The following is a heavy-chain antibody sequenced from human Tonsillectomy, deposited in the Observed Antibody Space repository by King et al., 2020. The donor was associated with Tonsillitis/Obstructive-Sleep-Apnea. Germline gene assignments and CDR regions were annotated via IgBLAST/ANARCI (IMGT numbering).Heavy chain of an antibody. CDR2: IYYSGIT. V-gene: IGHV4-39*01. Sequence: QLQESGPGLVKPSETLSLTCTVSGGSISSSSYYWGWIRQPPGKGLEWIGSIYYSGITYYNPSLKSRVTISVDTSKNQFSLKLSSVTAADTAVYYCASGVLRGYSYGYGYWGQGTLVTVSS. CDR3: ASGVLRGYSYGYGY. D-gene: IGHD5-18*01. J-gene: IGHJ4*02. CDR1: GGSISSSSYY.